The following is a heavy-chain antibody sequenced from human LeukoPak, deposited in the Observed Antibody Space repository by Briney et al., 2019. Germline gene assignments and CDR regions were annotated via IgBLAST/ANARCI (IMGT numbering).Heavy chain of an antibody. D-gene: IGHD6-13*01. CDR2: IWYDGTKE. Sequence: GGSLRLSCGASGLSFGSYAMHWVRQAPGKGLEWVAFIWYDGTKEYYADSVKGRFSVSRDNSENTVSLQMNSLRDDDSAVYYCAKDVAASGTNFDSWGQGTLVTVSS. V-gene: IGHV3-30*02. CDR1: GLSFGSYA. CDR3: AKDVAASGTNFDS. J-gene: IGHJ4*02.